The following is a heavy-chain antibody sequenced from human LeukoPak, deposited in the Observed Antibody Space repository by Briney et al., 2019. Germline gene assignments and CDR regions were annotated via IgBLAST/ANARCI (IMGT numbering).Heavy chain of an antibody. CDR1: GFTFSSYA. Sequence: GGSLRFSCAASGFTFSSYAMSWVRQAPGKGLEWVSAISGSGGSTYYADPVKGRFTISRDNSKNTLYLQMNSLRAEDTAVYYCANLRRGYSYGFINYWGQGTLVTVSS. CDR2: ISGSGGST. V-gene: IGHV3-23*01. D-gene: IGHD5-18*01. CDR3: ANLRRGYSYGFINY. J-gene: IGHJ4*02.